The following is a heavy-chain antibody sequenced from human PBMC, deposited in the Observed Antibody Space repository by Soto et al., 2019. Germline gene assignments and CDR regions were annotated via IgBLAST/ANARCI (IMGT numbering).Heavy chain of an antibody. V-gene: IGHV3-74*01. CDR2: ISGDGVTT. CDR3: AREYYGLLTGYYTDY. Sequence: EVQLVESGGDLVQRGGSLRLSCAASGFPFSSYWMHWVRHTPGKGLDWVARISGDGVTTYYADSVTGRFTVSRENAKNTLSLQISSLRAEDTAVYYCAREYYGLLTGYYTDYWGQGTLVSVSS. D-gene: IGHD3-9*01. J-gene: IGHJ4*02. CDR1: GFPFSSYW.